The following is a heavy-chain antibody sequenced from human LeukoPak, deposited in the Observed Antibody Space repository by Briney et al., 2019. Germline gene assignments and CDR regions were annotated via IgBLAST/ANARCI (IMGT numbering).Heavy chain of an antibody. J-gene: IGHJ5*02. CDR3: ARDHCSGGSCSTYNWFDP. V-gene: IGHV3-23*01. CDR2: ISGSGGST. D-gene: IGHD2-15*01. CDR1: GFTFSSYA. Sequence: GGSLRLSCAASGFTFSSYAMSWVRQAPGKGLEWVSAISGSGGSTYYADSVKGRFTISRDNSKNTLYLQMNSLRAEDTAVYYCARDHCSGGSCSTYNWFDPWGQGTLVTVSS.